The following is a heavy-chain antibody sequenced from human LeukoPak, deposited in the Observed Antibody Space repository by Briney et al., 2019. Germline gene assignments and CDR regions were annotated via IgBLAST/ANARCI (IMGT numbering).Heavy chain of an antibody. Sequence: GGSLRLSCAASGFTFSSYAMHWVRQAPGKGLEWVAVISYDGSNKYYADSVKGRFTISRDNSKNTLYLQMNSLRAEDTAVYYCAKDPLSITIFGVVIMGRGYFDYWGQGTLVTVSS. J-gene: IGHJ4*02. CDR2: ISYDGSNK. V-gene: IGHV3-30-3*01. CDR3: AKDPLSITIFGVVIMGRGYFDY. CDR1: GFTFSSYA. D-gene: IGHD3-3*01.